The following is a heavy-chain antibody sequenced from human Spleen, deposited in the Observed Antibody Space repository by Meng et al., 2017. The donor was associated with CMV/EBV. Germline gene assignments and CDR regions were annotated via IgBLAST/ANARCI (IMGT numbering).Heavy chain of an antibody. V-gene: IGHV1-2*02. Sequence: QVVVAEVGVEVKGAGAAVNGSCKAFGLTVTCYDRLRVRQATGLGWKWLGWSNANSGGTNYAEKVQGRVTRNRATSISKPYMGRMRVEADDAALYECARAIIAAAWYFDPWGRGTLVTVSS. D-gene: IGHD6-13*01. CDR2: SNANSGGT. J-gene: IGHJ2*01. CDR1: GLTVTCYD. CDR3: ARAIIAAAWYFDP.